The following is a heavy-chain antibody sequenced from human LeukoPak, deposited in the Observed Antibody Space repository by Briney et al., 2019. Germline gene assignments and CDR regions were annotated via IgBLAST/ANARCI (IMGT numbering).Heavy chain of an antibody. CDR2: INLNSGGT. J-gene: IGHJ4*02. CDR3: ARGSIVGATFDYFDY. D-gene: IGHD1-26*01. CDR1: GYTFTGSY. Sequence: ASVKVSCKASGYTFTGSYMHWVRQAPGQGLEWMGWINLNSGGTNYAQKFQGRVTMTRDTSISTAYMDLSRLRSDDTAVYYCARGSIVGATFDYFDYWGQGTLVTVSS. V-gene: IGHV1-2*02.